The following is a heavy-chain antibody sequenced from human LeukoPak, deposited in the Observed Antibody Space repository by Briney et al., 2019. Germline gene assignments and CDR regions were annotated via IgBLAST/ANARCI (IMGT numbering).Heavy chain of an antibody. CDR1: GFTFDDYG. D-gene: IGHD3-10*01. J-gene: IGHJ4*02. Sequence: GGSLRLSCAASGFTFDDYGVSWVRQPPGKGLEWVSGIDRKGGSTSFADSVKGRFTISRDNARNSLFMQMSSLRAEDTAFYYCVRGFRGGPFDCWGQGTLVTVSS. V-gene: IGHV3-20*04. CDR2: IDRKGGST. CDR3: VRGFRGGPFDC.